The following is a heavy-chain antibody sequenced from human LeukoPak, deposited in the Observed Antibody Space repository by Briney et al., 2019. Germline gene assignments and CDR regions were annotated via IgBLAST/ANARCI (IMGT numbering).Heavy chain of an antibody. D-gene: IGHD4-11*01. CDR3: AREINYSIWFDP. Sequence: ASVKVSCKASGYTFTSYGISWVRQAPGQGLEWMEWINAYNGNTNYAQKLQGRVTMTTDTSTSTAYMELRSLRSDDTAVYYCAREINYSIWFDPWGQGTLVTVSS. CDR1: GYTFTSYG. V-gene: IGHV1-18*01. CDR2: INAYNGNT. J-gene: IGHJ5*02.